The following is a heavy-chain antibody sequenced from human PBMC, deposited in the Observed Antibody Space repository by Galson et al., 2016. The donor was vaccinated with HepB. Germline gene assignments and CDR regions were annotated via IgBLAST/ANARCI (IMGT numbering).Heavy chain of an antibody. CDR3: ARSGCCMIVLITHDAFDI. J-gene: IGHJ3*02. D-gene: IGHD3-22*01. CDR1: GGSISSGGYS. Sequence: LSLTCAVSGGSISSGGYSWSWIRQPPGKGLEWIGHVYQRGSTYYNPSLKSRVTISIDTSKNYFSLKLSSVTAADTAVYYCARSGCCMIVLITHDAFDIWGQGIMVTVSS. CDR2: VYQRGST. V-gene: IGHV4-30-2*01.